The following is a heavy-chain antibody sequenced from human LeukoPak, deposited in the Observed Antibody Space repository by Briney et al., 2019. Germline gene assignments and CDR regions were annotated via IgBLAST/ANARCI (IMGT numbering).Heavy chain of an antibody. CDR3: ARGHYYDFWSGYYQGWFDP. V-gene: IGHV4-4*07. J-gene: IGHJ5*02. D-gene: IGHD3-3*01. CDR2: IYTSGSA. CDR1: GGSISAYY. Sequence: SETLSLTCTVSGGSISAYYWNWIRQPAGRGLEWIGRIYTSGSANYNPSLKSRVTMSVDTSKNQFSLRLSSVTAADTAVYYCARGHYYDFWSGYYQGWFDPWGQGTLVTVSS.